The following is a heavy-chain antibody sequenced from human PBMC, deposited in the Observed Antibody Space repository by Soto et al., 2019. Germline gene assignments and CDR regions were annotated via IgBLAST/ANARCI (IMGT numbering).Heavy chain of an antibody. CDR1: GGSVSSSSYY. D-gene: IGHD2-2*01. CDR3: ARDLVYCSSTSCYRGSWFDP. Sequence: SETLSLTCTVSGGSVSSSSYYWGWVRQPPGKGLEWIGSVYYSGSTYYNPSLESRVTISVDTSKNQFSLKLSSVSAADTAVYYCARDLVYCSSTSCYRGSWFDPWGQGTLVTVSS. CDR2: VYYSGST. J-gene: IGHJ5*02. V-gene: IGHV4-39*07.